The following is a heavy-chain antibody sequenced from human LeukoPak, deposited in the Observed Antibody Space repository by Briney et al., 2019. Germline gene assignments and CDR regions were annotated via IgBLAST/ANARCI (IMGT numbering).Heavy chain of an antibody. CDR3: ARDFRSSSVPLRFDP. CDR2: IKQDGSEK. D-gene: IGHD6-6*01. Sequence: GGSLRLSCAASGFTFSSYWMSWVRQAPGKGLERVANIKQDGSEKYYVDSVKGRFTISRDNAKNSLYLQMNSLRAEDTAVYYCARDFRSSSVPLRFDPWGQGTLVTVSS. CDR1: GFTFSSYW. V-gene: IGHV3-7*01. J-gene: IGHJ5*02.